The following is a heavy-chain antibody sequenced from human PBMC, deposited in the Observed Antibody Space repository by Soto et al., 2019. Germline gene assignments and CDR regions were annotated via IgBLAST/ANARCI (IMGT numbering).Heavy chain of an antibody. V-gene: IGHV3-23*01. J-gene: IGHJ4*02. D-gene: IGHD3-10*01. Sequence: EVQLLESGGGLVQPGGCLRLSCAASGFTFSSYAMSWVRQAPGKGLEWVSAISGSGGSTYYADSVKGRFTISRDNCKNARYLQMISLRVEDTAEYYCAKEGCIPTNGRQFWGQGPLVTVSS. CDR2: ISGSGGST. CDR3: AKEGCIPTNGRQF. CDR1: GFTFSSYA.